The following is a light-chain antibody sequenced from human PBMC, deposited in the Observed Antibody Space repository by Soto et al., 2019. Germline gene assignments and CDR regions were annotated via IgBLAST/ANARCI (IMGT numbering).Light chain of an antibody. J-gene: IGKJ1*01. V-gene: IGKV1-5*03. CDR2: KAS. CDR3: QQYNSFPWT. Sequence: DVHMTQSPSTLCASVGDRVTITCRASHSISSYLTWYQQKPGKAPKLLIYKASNLESGVPSRFSGSGSGTEFTLTISSLQPDDFAAYYCQQYNSFPWTFGQGTKVDIK. CDR1: HSISSY.